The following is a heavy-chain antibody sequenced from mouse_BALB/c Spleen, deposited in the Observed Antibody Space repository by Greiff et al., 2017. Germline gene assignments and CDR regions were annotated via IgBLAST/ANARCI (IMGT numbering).Heavy chain of an antibody. CDR3: ARFITTVVAKAY. D-gene: IGHD1-1*01. V-gene: IGHV2-6-4*01. J-gene: IGHJ3*01. CDR1: GFSLSRYS. Sequence: VKLVESGPGLVAPSQSLSITCTVSGFSLSRYSVHWVRQPPGKGLEWLGMIWGGGSTDYNSALKSRLSISKDNSKSQVFLKMNSLQTDDTAMYYCARFITTVVAKAYWGQGTLVTVSA. CDR2: IWGGGST.